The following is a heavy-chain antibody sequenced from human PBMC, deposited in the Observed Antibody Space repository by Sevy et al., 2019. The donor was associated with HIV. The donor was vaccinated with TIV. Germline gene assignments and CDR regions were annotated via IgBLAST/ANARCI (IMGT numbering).Heavy chain of an antibody. Sequence: GGSLRLSCVVSGLSFSTYSMNWVRQAPGKGLEWVSYISSSSNLIHYGDSVKGRFTISRDNAKNSLYLQMNSLRDEDTAVYFCARSADLRVLMWFDFWGQGTLVTVSS. CDR2: ISSSSNLI. J-gene: IGHJ4*02. CDR1: GLSFSTYS. V-gene: IGHV3-48*02. CDR3: ARSADLRVLMWFDF. D-gene: IGHD2-8*01.